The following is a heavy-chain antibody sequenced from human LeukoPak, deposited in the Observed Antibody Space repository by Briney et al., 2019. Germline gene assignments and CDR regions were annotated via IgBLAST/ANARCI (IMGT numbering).Heavy chain of an antibody. J-gene: IGHJ4*02. D-gene: IGHD2-15*01. CDR1: GYTFTSYY. CDR2: INPNNGGT. V-gene: IGHV1-2*02. CDR3: ARGYCRGGDCYEFDY. Sequence: ASVKVSCKASGYTFTSYYMHWVRQAPGQGLEWMGWINPNNGGTISAQNFRGRVTLTRDTAISTADMELSGLTSDDTAVYYCARGYCRGGDCYEFDYWGQGTLVTVSS.